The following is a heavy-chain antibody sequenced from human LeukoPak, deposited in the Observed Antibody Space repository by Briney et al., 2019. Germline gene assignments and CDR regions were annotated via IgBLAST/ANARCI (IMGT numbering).Heavy chain of an antibody. CDR1: GFTFTNYW. V-gene: IGHV3-7*01. J-gene: IGHJ4*02. D-gene: IGHD3-10*01. Sequence: GGSLRLSCAASGFTFTNYWMTWVRQAPGKGLEWVANIKQDGSVENYVDSLRGRFTISRDNAKDSLYLQMNSLRAEDTAVYFCARNYYYRFDYWGQGTLVAASS. CDR3: ARNYYYRFDY. CDR2: IKQDGSVE.